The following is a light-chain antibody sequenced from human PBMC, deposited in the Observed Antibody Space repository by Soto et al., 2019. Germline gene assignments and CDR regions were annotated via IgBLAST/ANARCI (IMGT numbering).Light chain of an antibody. Sequence: QTVVTQEPSFSVSPGGTVTLTCGLSAGSVSTSYYPSWYQQTPGQAPRTLIYSTNTRSSGVPDRCSGSILGNKAALTITVAQADDESDYSCVLDRGSGWVFGGGTKRTVL. J-gene: IGLJ3*02. CDR1: AGSVSTSYY. CDR3: VLDRGSGWV. V-gene: IGLV8-61*01. CDR2: STN.